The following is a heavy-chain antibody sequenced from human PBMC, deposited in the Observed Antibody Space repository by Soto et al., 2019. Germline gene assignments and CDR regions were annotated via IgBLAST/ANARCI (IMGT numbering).Heavy chain of an antibody. CDR3: ARTLYYYDSSGYSRPGDAFDI. V-gene: IGHV3-48*03. CDR1: GFTFSSYE. CDR2: ISSSGSTI. Sequence: RRLSCAASGFTFSSYEMNWVRQAPGKGLEWVSYISSSGSTIYYADSVKGRFTISRDNAKNSLYLQMNSLRAEDTAVYYCARTLYYYDSSGYSRPGDAFDIWGQGTMVTVSS. J-gene: IGHJ3*02. D-gene: IGHD3-22*01.